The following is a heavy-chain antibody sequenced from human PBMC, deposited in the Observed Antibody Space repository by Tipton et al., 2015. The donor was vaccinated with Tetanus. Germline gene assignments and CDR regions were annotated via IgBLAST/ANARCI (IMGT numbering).Heavy chain of an antibody. CDR2: SWYDGTDK. CDR3: AREADCRGGSCFSGDFDN. J-gene: IGHJ4*02. V-gene: IGHV3-33*01. CDR1: GFIFSSYG. D-gene: IGHD2-15*01. Sequence: SLRLSCAASGFIFSSYGMHWVRQAPGKGLEWVAVSWYDGTDKYYADSGKGRFTISRDNSKNTLYLQMNSLRAEDTAVYYCAREADCRGGSCFSGDFDNWGQGTQVTVSS.